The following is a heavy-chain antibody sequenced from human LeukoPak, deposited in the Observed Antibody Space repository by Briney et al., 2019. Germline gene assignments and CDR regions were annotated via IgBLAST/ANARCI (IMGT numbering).Heavy chain of an antibody. D-gene: IGHD2-8*01. CDR1: GFTFSSYA. CDR3: AKDRSCTNDICHGDFDY. J-gene: IGHJ4*02. Sequence: PGGSLRLSCAASGFTFSSYAVSWVRQAPGKGREWVSSISGSGGSTYSADSVKGRFTISRDNSKNTLYLQMNSLRAEDTALYYCAKDRSCTNDICHGDFDYWGQGTLVTVSS. V-gene: IGHV3-23*01. CDR2: ISGSGGST.